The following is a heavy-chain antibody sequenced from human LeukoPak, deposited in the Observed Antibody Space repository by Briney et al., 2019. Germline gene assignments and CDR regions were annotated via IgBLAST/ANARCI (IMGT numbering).Heavy chain of an antibody. D-gene: IGHD3-10*01. J-gene: IGHJ6*02. CDR3: AREVCGQYGSEYYGMDV. V-gene: IGHV1-69*04. CDR2: IIPILGIA. CDR1: GGTFSSYA. Sequence: ASLTVSCTASGGTFSSYAISWVRQAPGQGLEWMGRIIPILGIANYAQKFQGRVTITADKSTSTAYMELSSLRSEDTAVYYCAREVCGQYGSEYYGMDVWGQGTTVTVSS.